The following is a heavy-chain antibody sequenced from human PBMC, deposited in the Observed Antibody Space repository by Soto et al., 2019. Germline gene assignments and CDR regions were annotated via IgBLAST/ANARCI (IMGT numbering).Heavy chain of an antibody. CDR1: GGSISSSSYY. CDR3: ASTVPYYYDSSGYPGF. D-gene: IGHD3-22*01. J-gene: IGHJ4*02. Sequence: PSETLSLTCTVSGGSISSSSYYWGWIRQPPGKGLEWIGSIYYSGSTYYNPSLKSRVTISVDTPKNQFSLKLSSVTAADTAVYYCASTVPYYYDSSGYPGFWGQGTLVTVSS. CDR2: IYYSGST. V-gene: IGHV4-39*01.